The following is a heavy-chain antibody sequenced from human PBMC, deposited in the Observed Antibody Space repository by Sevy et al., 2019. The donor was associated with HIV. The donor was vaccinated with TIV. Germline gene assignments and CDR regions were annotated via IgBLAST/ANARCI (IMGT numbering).Heavy chain of an antibody. D-gene: IGHD2-2*02. J-gene: IGHJ6*02. CDR3: ATDVYCSSTSCYTVLYYYYYGMDV. CDR2: ISSSSSTI. V-gene: IGHV3-48*01. CDR1: GFTFSSYS. Sequence: GGSLRLSCAASGFTFSSYSMNWVRQAPGKGLEWVSYISSSSSTIYYADSVKGRFTISRDNAKNSLYLQMNSLRAEDTAVYYCATDVYCSSTSCYTVLYYYYYGMDVWGQGTTVPVSS.